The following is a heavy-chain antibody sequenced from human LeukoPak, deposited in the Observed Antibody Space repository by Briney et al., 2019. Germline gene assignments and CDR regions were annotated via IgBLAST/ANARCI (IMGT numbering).Heavy chain of an antibody. J-gene: IGHJ6*03. CDR2: ISYDGSNK. V-gene: IGHV3-30*04. CDR1: GFTFSSYA. Sequence: GGSLRLSCAASGFTFSSYAMHWVRQAPGKGLEWVAVISYDGSNKYYADSVKGRFTISRDNSKNTLYLQMNSLRADDTAVYYCGRDTTLSSSWYYMEVWGKGTTVTVS. D-gene: IGHD6-13*01. CDR3: GRDTTLSSSWYYMEV.